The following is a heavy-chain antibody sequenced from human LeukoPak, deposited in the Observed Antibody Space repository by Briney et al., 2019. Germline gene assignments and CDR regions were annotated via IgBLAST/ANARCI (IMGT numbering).Heavy chain of an antibody. D-gene: IGHD2-2*01. J-gene: IGHJ4*02. CDR3: AIGYCSSTSCYEVFFCGGDCFNLDY. CDR2: IIPILGIA. CDR1: GGTFSSYA. V-gene: IGHV1-69*04. Sequence: SVKVSCKASGGTFSSYAISWVRQAPGQGLEWMGRIIPILGIANHAQKFQGRVTITADKSTSTAYMELSSLRSEDTAVYYCAIGYCSSTSCYEVFFCGGDCFNLDYWGQGTLVTVSS.